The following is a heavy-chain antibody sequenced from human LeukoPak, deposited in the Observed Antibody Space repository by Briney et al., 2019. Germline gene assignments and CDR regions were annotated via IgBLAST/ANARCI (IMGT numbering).Heavy chain of an antibody. CDR1: GYTFTGYY. D-gene: IGHD6-19*01. V-gene: IGHV1-2*02. J-gene: IGHJ1*01. CDR2: INPNSGCT. Sequence: ASVKVSCKASGYTFTGYYMHWVRQAPGQGLEWMGWINPNSGCTNYAQKVQGGVTMTRDTSISTAYMELSSLRSEDTAVYYCARASVAGTVWGELDEYFQHWGQGTLVTVSS. CDR3: ARASVAGTVWGELDEYFQH.